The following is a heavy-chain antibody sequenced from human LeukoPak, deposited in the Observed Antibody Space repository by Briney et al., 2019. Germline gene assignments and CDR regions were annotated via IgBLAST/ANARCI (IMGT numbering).Heavy chain of an antibody. V-gene: IGHV1-24*01. CDR1: GNTLSDFS. CDR3: ATSINYNDDAFDS. CDR2: FDLEDGQT. D-gene: IGHD3-22*01. Sequence: ASVKVSCKVSGNTLSDFSIHWVRQAPGKGIEWMGGFDLEDGQTVYAETFKDTVTMSQDSSTGTAYMDLHTLRSEDTAIYYCATSINYNDDAFDSWGQGTLVTVSS. J-gene: IGHJ4*02.